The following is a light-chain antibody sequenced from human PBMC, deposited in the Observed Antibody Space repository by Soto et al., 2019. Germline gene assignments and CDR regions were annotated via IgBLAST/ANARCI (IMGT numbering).Light chain of an antibody. J-gene: IGLJ3*02. V-gene: IGLV7-46*01. CDR2: DTS. Sequence: QTVVTQEPSLTVSPGGTVTLTCGSSTGPVISTHYPYWFQQKPGQAPRTVLYDTSIKHSWTPARFSGSLLGGKAVLTLSGAQPEDEADYYCLLSYDDARVFGGGTKVTVL. CDR1: TGPVISTHY. CDR3: LLSYDDARV.